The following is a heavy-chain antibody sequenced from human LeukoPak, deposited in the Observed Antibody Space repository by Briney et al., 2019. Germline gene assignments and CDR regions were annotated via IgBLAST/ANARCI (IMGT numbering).Heavy chain of an antibody. J-gene: IGHJ4*02. V-gene: IGHV1-18*01. CDR3: ARGYCSGGSCYYFDY. CDR2: ISAYNGNT. D-gene: IGHD2-15*01. Sequence: VASVKLSCNASGYTFTSYGSSWVRQPPGQGLEWMGWISAYNGNTNYAQKLQGRVTMTTDTSTRTAYMELRSLRSDDTAVYYCARGYCSGGSCYYFDYWRQGTLVTVCS. CDR1: GYTFTSYG.